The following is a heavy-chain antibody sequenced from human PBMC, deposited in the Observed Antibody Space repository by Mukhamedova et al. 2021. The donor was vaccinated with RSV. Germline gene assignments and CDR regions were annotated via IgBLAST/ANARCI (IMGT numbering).Heavy chain of an antibody. J-gene: IGHJ5*02. CDR2: ISYSGNT. Sequence: GLEWIGYISYSGNTNFNPSLKSRVTISVDTSKSQFSLKLSSVTAADTAVYYCAREPSGWFDPWGQGTLVTVSS. CDR3: AREPSGWFDP. D-gene: IGHD3-10*01. V-gene: IGHV4-59*01.